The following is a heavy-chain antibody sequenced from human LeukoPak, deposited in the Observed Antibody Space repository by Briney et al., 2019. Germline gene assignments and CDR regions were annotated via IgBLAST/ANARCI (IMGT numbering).Heavy chain of an antibody. J-gene: IGHJ5*02. D-gene: IGHD3-9*01. CDR2: IIPIFGTA. Sequence: ASVKVSCKASGGTFSSYAISWVRQAPGQGLEWRGGIIPIFGTANYAQKFQGSVTITADESTSTAYMELSSLRSEDTAVYYCARSQDILTGEAGYNWFDPWGQGTLVTVSS. CDR3: ARSQDILTGEAGYNWFDP. CDR1: GGTFSSYA. V-gene: IGHV1-69*13.